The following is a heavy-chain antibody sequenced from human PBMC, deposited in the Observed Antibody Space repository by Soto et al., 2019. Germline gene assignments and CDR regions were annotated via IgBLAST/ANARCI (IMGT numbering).Heavy chain of an antibody. CDR3: AREHSSSGRFDF. CDR2: MNPNSGNT. J-gene: IGHJ4*02. Sequence: QVQLVQSGAEVKKPGASVKVSCKASGYTFTSYDINWVRKATGQGLEWMGWMNPNSGNTGYAQEFQGKGTMTRNTSISTAYMELSSLRAEDTAVYYCAREHSSSGRFDFWGQGTLVSGSS. CDR1: GYTFTSYD. V-gene: IGHV1-8*01. D-gene: IGHD6-13*01.